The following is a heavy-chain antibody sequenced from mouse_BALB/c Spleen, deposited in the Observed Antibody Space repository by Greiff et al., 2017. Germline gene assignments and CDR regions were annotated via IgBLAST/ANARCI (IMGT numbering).Heavy chain of an antibody. V-gene: IGHV3-8*02. CDR1: GDSITSGY. Sequence: VQLQQSGPSLVKPSQTLSLTCSVTGDSITSGYWNWIRKFPGNKLEYMGYISYSGSTYYNPSLKSRISITRDTSKNQYYLQLNSVTTEDTATYYCARVGNNGGVYYFDYWGQGTTLTVSS. CDR2: ISYSGST. J-gene: IGHJ2*01. CDR3: ARVGNNGGVYYFDY. D-gene: IGHD2-1*01.